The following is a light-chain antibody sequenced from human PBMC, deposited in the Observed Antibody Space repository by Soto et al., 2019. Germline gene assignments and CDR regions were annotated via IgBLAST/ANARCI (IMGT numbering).Light chain of an antibody. J-gene: IGKJ1*01. V-gene: IGKV3-20*01. CDR1: QNLRSS. CDR3: QQYGSSRQT. CDR2: GAS. Sequence: VMTQSAANLSVSQGERATLSCRASQNLRSSLAWYQQKPGQAPRLLIYGASSRATGIPDRFTGSGSGTDFTLTISRLEPEDFAVYYCQQYGSSRQTFGQGTKVDIK.